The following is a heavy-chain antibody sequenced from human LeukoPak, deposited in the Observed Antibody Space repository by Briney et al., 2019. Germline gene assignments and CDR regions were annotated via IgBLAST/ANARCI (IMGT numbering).Heavy chain of an antibody. CDR3: ARASGGELCNH. V-gene: IGHV3-7*01. D-gene: IGHD3-16*01. J-gene: IGHJ5*02. CDR2: IKQDGSEK. Sequence: PGGSLRLSCAASGFTFSSYSMNWVRHAPGKGLEWVANIKQDGSEKYYVDSVKGRFTISRDNAKNSLYLQMNSLRAEDTAVYCCARASGGELCNHWGQGTLVTVSS. CDR1: GFTFSSYS.